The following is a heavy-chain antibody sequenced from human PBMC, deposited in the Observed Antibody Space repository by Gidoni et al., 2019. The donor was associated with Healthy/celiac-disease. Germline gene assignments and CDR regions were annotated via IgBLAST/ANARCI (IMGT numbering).Heavy chain of an antibody. Sequence: QVQLQESGPGLVKPSGTLSLTCAVSGGSISSSNWWSWVRQPPGQGLEWIGEIYHSGSTNYNPSLKSRVTISIDKSKNQFSLKLSSVTAADTAVYYCARESCSGGFCYSGWFDPWGQGTLVTVSS. CDR1: GGSISSSNW. V-gene: IGHV4-4*02. CDR2: IYHSGST. J-gene: IGHJ5*02. D-gene: IGHD2-15*01. CDR3: ARESCSGGFCYSGWFDP.